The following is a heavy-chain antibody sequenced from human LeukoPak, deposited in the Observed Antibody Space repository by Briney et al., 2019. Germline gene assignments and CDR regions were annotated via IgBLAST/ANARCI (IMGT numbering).Heavy chain of an antibody. J-gene: IGHJ6*02. CDR1: GGSFSGFY. Sequence: SETLSLTCAVYGGSFSGFYWSWIRQPPGKGLEWIGEINHSGCTNYNPSLKSRVTISVDTSKNQFSLKLSSVTAADTAVYYCARWFDYDSSGYYGDVWGQGTTVTVSS. D-gene: IGHD3-22*01. CDR3: ARWFDYDSSGYYGDV. V-gene: IGHV4-34*01. CDR2: INHSGCT.